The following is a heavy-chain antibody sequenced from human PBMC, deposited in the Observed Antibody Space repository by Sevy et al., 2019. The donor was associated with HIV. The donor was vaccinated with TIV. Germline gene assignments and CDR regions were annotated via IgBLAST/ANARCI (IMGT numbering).Heavy chain of an antibody. CDR3: ADGYPSHESGV. D-gene: IGHD3-16*01. CDR2: ITGNGETT. Sequence: GGSLRLSCVASGFTFSNHAMAWVCQAPGKGLEWVSGITGNGETTYYRDSVKGRFAISRDNSKNTLYLQMYSLRAEDTAIYFCADGYPSHESGVWGQGTLVTVSS. CDR1: GFTFSNHA. J-gene: IGHJ3*01. V-gene: IGHV3-23*01.